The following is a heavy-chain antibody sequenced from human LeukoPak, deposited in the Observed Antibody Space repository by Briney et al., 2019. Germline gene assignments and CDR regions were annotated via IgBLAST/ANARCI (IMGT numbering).Heavy chain of an antibody. D-gene: IGHD1-26*01. Sequence: ASVNVSCKASGYTFTGYYMHWVRQAPGQGLEWMGRINPNSGGTNYAQKFQGRVTMTRGTSISTAYMELSSPRSDDTAVYYCARVVMGATSIDYWGQGTLVTVSS. CDR3: ARVVMGATSIDY. CDR2: INPNSGGT. V-gene: IGHV1-2*06. J-gene: IGHJ4*02. CDR1: GYTFTGYY.